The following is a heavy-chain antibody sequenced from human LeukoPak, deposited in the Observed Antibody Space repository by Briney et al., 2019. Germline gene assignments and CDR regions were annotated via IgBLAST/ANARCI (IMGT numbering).Heavy chain of an antibody. D-gene: IGHD4-17*01. Sequence: GSLRLSCAASGFTFSSYGMHWVRQAPGKGLEWVAVISYDGSNKYYADSVKGRFTISRDNAKNSLYLQMNSLRAEDTAVYYCARDGDYDFLHDAFDIWGHGTMVTVSS. CDR3: ARDGDYDFLHDAFDI. CDR2: ISYDGSNK. V-gene: IGHV3-30*03. CDR1: GFTFSSYG. J-gene: IGHJ3*02.